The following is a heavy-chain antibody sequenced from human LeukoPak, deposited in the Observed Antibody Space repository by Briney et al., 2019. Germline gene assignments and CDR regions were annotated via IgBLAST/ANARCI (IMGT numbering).Heavy chain of an antibody. CDR2: ITAYNGNT. Sequence: WASVKVSCKASGYTFTGYYMHWVRQAPGQGLEWVGWITAYNGNTMYAQKLQGRVTMTTDTSTTTAYMELRSLRSDDTAVYYCARDRAGQYYYDSSGSYLAHFDYWGQGALLTVSS. J-gene: IGHJ4*02. CDR1: GYTFTGYY. CDR3: ARDRAGQYYYDSSGSYLAHFDY. V-gene: IGHV1-18*04. D-gene: IGHD3-22*01.